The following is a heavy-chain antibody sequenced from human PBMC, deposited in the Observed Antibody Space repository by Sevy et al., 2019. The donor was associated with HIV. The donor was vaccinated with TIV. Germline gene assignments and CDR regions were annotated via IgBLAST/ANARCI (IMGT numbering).Heavy chain of an antibody. CDR2: IYPGDSDT. CDR3: ARLFVASMVRGVIGEAFDI. Sequence: GESLKISCKGSGYSFTGYWIGWVRQMPGKGLEWMGIIYPGDSDTRYSPSFQGQVTISADKSISTAYLQWSSLKASDTAMYYCARLFVASMVRGVIGEAFDIWGQGTMVTVSS. V-gene: IGHV5-51*01. CDR1: GYSFTGYW. J-gene: IGHJ3*02. D-gene: IGHD3-10*01.